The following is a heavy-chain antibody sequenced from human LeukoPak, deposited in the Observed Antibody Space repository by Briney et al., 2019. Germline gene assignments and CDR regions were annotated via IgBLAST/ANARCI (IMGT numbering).Heavy chain of an antibody. V-gene: IGHV1-24*01. Sequence: ASVGVSYRVWVYTLTELSIHCVPRAPGKGREGRGDFDPEEGETIYTQKLQGRVTMTEDTSTATAYMALSSLRSEDTAVYYCATEIEGRGYSYGYWGQGTLVTVSS. CDR1: VYTLTELS. CDR3: ATEIEGRGYSYGY. CDR2: FDPEEGET. J-gene: IGHJ4*02. D-gene: IGHD5-18*01.